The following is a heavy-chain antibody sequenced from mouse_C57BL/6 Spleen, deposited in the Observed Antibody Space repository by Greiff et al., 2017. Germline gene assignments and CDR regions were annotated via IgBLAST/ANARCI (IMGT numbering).Heavy chain of an antibody. Sequence: QVQLQESGAELVKPGASVKMSCKASGYTFTSYWITWVKQRPGQGLEWIGDIYPGSGSTNYNEKFKSKATLTVDTSSSTAYMQLSSLTSEDSAVYYCARSLITTVVAPFAYWGQGTLVTVSA. J-gene: IGHJ3*01. V-gene: IGHV1-55*01. CDR2: IYPGSGST. D-gene: IGHD1-1*01. CDR1: GYTFTSYW. CDR3: ARSLITTVVAPFAY.